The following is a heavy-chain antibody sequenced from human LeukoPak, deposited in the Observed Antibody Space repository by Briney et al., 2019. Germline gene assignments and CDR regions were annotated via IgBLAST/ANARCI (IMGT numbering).Heavy chain of an antibody. CDR1: GGTFISYA. J-gene: IGHJ1*01. Sequence: SVKVSFKASGGTFISYAISWVRQAPGQGLEWMGGIIPIFGTANYAQKFQGRVTITADESTSTAYMELSSLRSEDTAVYYCARDPRPDFDYGDSEYFQHWGQGTLVTVSS. CDR2: IIPIFGTA. CDR3: ARDPRPDFDYGDSEYFQH. V-gene: IGHV1-69*13. D-gene: IGHD4-17*01.